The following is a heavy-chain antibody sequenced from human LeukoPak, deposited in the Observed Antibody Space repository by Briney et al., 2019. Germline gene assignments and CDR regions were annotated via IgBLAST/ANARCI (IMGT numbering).Heavy chain of an antibody. CDR2: IIPILGIA. D-gene: IGHD6-19*01. CDR1: GGTFSSYA. J-gene: IGHJ5*02. V-gene: IGHV1-69*04. CDR3: ARSDSSGWNNWFDP. Sequence: SVKVSCKASGGTFSSYAISWVRQAPGQGLEWMGRIIPILGIANYAQKFQGRVTITADKSTSTAYMELSSLRSEDTAVYYCARSDSSGWNNWFDPWGQGTLVTVSS.